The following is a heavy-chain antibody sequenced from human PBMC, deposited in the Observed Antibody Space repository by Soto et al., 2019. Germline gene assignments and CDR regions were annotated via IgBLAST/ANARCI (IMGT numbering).Heavy chain of an antibody. J-gene: IGHJ4*02. CDR2: ISGHNVNT. Sequence: ASVKVSCKTSGYTFTIYCISWVRQAPGQGLEWMGWISGHNVNTNDAQKLRARVTMTTDTSTSTGYMELGNLRSDDTAVYYCARGPLGYFDTSGYQPQKYFDYWGQGTLVTVSS. CDR1: GYTFTIYC. D-gene: IGHD3-22*01. V-gene: IGHV1-18*01. CDR3: ARGPLGYFDTSGYQPQKYFDY.